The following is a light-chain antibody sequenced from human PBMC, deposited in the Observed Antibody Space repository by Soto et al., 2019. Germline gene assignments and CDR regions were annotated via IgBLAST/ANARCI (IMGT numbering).Light chain of an antibody. V-gene: IGLV1-40*01. CDR2: GNN. CDR1: SSNIGAGYD. J-gene: IGLJ1*01. Sequence: QSWLTQPRSMSGAPGQRVTISCTGSSSNIGAGYDVHWYQQLPGTAPKLLICGNNNRPSGVPDRFSGSKSGTSASLAISGLQAEDEADYYCQSYENTHYDIGTGSKVTGL. CDR3: QSYENTHYD.